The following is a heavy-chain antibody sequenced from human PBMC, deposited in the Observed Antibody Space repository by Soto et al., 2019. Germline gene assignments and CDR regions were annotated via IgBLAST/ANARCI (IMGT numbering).Heavy chain of an antibody. D-gene: IGHD2-2*01. Sequence: VASVKVSCKASGYTFTTYYIHWVRQAPGQGLEWMGLISPSDGSTRYAQKFQGGVTMTRDTSTSTVYMEVSSLRSDDTAVYYCAREESISSSLDYWGQGTPVTVSS. CDR3: AREESISSSLDY. V-gene: IGHV1-46*01. CDR1: GYTFTTYY. CDR2: ISPSDGST. J-gene: IGHJ4*02.